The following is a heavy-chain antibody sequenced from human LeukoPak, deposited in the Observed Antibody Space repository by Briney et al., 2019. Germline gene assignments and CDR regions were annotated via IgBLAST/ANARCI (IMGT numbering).Heavy chain of an antibody. J-gene: IGHJ4*02. D-gene: IGHD6-13*01. Sequence: SETLSLTCAVYGGSVSGYHWTWIRQPPGKGLEWIGSIYYSGSTYYNPSLKSRVTISVDTSKNQFSLKLSSVTAADTAVYYCASGAAGLLGYWGQGTLVTVSS. CDR2: IYYSGST. CDR3: ASGAAGLLGY. CDR1: GGSVSGYH. V-gene: IGHV4-34*01.